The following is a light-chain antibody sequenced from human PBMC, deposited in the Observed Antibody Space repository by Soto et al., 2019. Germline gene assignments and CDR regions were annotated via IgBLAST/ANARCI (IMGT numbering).Light chain of an antibody. CDR1: QSISNW. CDR2: HAS. CDR3: QQYNSYS. J-gene: IGKJ1*01. Sequence: DIQMTQSPSTLPASVGDRVTITCRASQSISNWLAWYRQKPGTAPKLLIYHASTLESGVPSRFSGSGSGTEFTLTISSLQPDDFETYYCQQYNSYSFGQGTKVDIK. V-gene: IGKV1-5*01.